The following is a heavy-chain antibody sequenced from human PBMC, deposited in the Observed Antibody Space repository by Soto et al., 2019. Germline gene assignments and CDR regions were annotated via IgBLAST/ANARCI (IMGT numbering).Heavy chain of an antibody. CDR1: GFTFSDYY. Sequence: SLRLSCAASGFTFSDYYMSWIRQAPGTELKGVSYISSRGSTIYYADSVKGRFTISRDNAKNSLYLQMNSLRAEDTAVYYCARDQAQYYYDSSGPPLAWGQGTLVTVSS. CDR3: ARDQAQYYYDSSGPPLA. D-gene: IGHD3-22*01. CDR2: ISSRGSTI. V-gene: IGHV3-11*01. J-gene: IGHJ5*02.